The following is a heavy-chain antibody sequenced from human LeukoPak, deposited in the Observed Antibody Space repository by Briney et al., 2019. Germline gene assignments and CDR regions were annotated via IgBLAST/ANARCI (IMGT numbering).Heavy chain of an antibody. V-gene: IGHV3-7*01. J-gene: IGHJ6*03. CDR2: IKKDGSEK. D-gene: IGHD2-2*01. CDR3: ARDSPLVVPAAGYMDV. CDR1: GFPFSSYL. Sequence: GSLGLSFAASGFPFSSYLMSWGRPAPGKGLGWGAKIKKDGSEKYYVDSVKGRFTISRDNAKNSLYLQMNSLRAEDTAVYYCARDSPLVVPAAGYMDVWGKGTTVTVSS.